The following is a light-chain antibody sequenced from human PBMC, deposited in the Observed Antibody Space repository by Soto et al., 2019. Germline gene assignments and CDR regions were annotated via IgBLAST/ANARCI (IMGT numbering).Light chain of an antibody. Sequence: EIVLTQSPGTLSLSPGERATLSCRASQSVSSSYLAWYQQKPGQAPRLLIYGASSRATGIQDRFSGSGSGTDFTLTISRLEPEYFAVYYCQQYGSSPWTFGQGNKVEIK. CDR3: QQYGSSPWT. J-gene: IGKJ1*01. CDR1: QSVSSSY. V-gene: IGKV3-20*01. CDR2: GAS.